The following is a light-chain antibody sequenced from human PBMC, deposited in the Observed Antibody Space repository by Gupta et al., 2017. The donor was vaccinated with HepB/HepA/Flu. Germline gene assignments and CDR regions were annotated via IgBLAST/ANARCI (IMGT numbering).Light chain of an antibody. CDR3: AAGDDSRSGWV. CDR2: RNN. Sequence: QSVLTQPPSASETPGQRVTISCSGSSSNIGSNYVYWYHQLPGTAPKLLIYRNNQRPSGVPERFSGSKSGTSASMAISGLRADDEADYYCAAGDDSRSGWVFGGGTKLTVL. V-gene: IGLV1-47*01. CDR1: SSNIGSNY. J-gene: IGLJ3*02.